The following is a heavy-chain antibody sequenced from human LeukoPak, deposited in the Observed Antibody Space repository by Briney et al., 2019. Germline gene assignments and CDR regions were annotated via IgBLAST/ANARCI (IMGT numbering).Heavy chain of an antibody. D-gene: IGHD3-9*01. V-gene: IGHV3-30*02. J-gene: IGHJ3*02. CDR3: AKERRYFDWFRPSTPDAFDI. CDR2: IRYDGSNK. CDR1: GFTFSSYG. Sequence: GGSLRLSCAASGFTFSSYGMHWVRQAPGKGLEWVAFIRYDGSNKYYADSVKGRFTISRDNSKNTLYLQMNSLRAEDTAVYYCAKERRYFDWFRPSTPDAFDIWGQGTMVTVSS.